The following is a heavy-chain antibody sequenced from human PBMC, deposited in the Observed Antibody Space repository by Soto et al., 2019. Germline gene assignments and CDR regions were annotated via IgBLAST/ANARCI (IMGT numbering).Heavy chain of an antibody. V-gene: IGHV3-23*01. CDR3: ANRGFDSGGWDYYALDV. CDR2: ITGGGGRT. J-gene: IGHJ6*02. D-gene: IGHD5-12*01. CDR1: GFTFHTYA. Sequence: GGSLRLSCAASGFTFHTYAMTWVRQAPEKGLEWVSAITGGGGRTYYADSVKGRFTISRDNSKNTLYLQMNSLRVEDTAVYYCANRGFDSGGWDYYALDVWGQGTAVTVSS.